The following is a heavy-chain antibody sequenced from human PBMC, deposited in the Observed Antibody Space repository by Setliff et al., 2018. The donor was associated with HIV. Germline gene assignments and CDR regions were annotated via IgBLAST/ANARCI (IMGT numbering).Heavy chain of an antibody. V-gene: IGHV1-2*06. D-gene: IGHD3-10*01. CDR3: ARDRGMVRGAHPPRYYYYMDV. CDR2: INPNSGGT. J-gene: IGHJ6*03. Sequence: ASVKVSCKASGYTFTGYYMHWVRQAPGQGLEWMGRINPNSGGTNYAQKFQGRVTMTRDTSISTAYMELSRLRSDDTAVYYCARDRGMVRGAHPPRYYYYMDVWGKGTTVTVSS. CDR1: GYTFTGYY.